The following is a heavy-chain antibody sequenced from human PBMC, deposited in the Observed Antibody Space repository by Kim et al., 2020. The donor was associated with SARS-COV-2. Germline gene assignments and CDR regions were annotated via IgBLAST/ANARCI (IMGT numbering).Heavy chain of an antibody. J-gene: IGHJ5*02. V-gene: IGHV3-23*01. CDR1: GFTFNNYA. Sequence: GGSLRLSCAASGFTFNNYAMSWVRQAPGKGLEWVSGISGSGVSTYYPDSVKGRFTISRDNSKNTLYLQMNSLRAEDTALYYCTGYRWFGELLGNWLDPWGQGTLVIVSP. D-gene: IGHD3-10*01. CDR2: ISGSGVST. CDR3: TGYRWFGELLGNWLDP.